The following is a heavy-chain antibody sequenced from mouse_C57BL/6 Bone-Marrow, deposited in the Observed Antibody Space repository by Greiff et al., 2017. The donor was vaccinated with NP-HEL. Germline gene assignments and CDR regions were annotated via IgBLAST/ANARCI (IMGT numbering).Heavy chain of an antibody. J-gene: IGHJ3*01. Sequence: EVHLVESGGGLVKPGGSLKLSCAASGFTFSSYAMSWVRQTPEKRLEWVATISDGGSYTYYPDNVKDRFTISRDNAKNNLYLQMGHLKSEDTAMYYCARVLAFAYWGQGTLVTVSA. CDR2: ISDGGSYT. CDR3: ARVLAFAY. CDR1: GFTFSSYA. V-gene: IGHV5-4*01. D-gene: IGHD4-1*01.